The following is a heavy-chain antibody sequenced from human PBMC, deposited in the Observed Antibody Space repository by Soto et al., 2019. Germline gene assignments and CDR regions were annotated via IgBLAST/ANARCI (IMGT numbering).Heavy chain of an antibody. CDR1: GFTFSSYS. CDR2: ISSSSSYI. D-gene: IGHD3-3*01. CDR3: ARDRTIFGVVITPGGWFDP. J-gene: IGHJ5*02. Sequence: EVQLVESGGGLVKPGGSLRLSCAASGFTFSSYSMNWVRQAPGKGLEWVSSISSSSSYIYYADSVKGRFTISRDNAKNSLYLQMNSLGAEDTAVYYCARDRTIFGVVITPGGWFDPWGQGTLVTVSS. V-gene: IGHV3-21*01.